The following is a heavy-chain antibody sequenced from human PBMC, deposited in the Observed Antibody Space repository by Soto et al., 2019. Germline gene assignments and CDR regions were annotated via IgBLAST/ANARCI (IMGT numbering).Heavy chain of an antibody. Sequence: QVQLVESGGGVVQPGRSLRLSCTASGFTFSSYGMHWLRQAPGKGLEWVAVISHDGSNKYYADSVKGRFTISRDNSKNTLYVQMNSLRGEDTAVYYCATRGFTGKFDDWGQGPLVIVSS. CDR3: ATRGFTGKFDD. CDR1: GFTFSSYG. J-gene: IGHJ4*02. CDR2: ISHDGSNK. V-gene: IGHV3-30*03. D-gene: IGHD3-10*01.